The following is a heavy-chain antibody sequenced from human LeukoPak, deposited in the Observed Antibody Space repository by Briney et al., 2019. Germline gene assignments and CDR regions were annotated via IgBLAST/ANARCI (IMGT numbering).Heavy chain of an antibody. CDR1: GGTFSSYA. CDR2: IIPIFGTA. CDR3: AREGAIVVVITTSYYFDY. D-gene: IGHD3-22*01. Sequence: SVKVSCKASGGTFSSYAISWVRQAPGQGLEWMGRIIPIFGTANYAQKFQGRVTITTDESTSTAYMELSSLRSGDTAVYYCAREGAIVVVITTSYYFDYWGQGTLVTVSS. V-gene: IGHV1-69*05. J-gene: IGHJ4*02.